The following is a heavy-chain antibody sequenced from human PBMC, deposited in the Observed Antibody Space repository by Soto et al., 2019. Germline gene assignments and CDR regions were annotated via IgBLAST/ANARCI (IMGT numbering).Heavy chain of an antibody. CDR2: INAGNGNT. J-gene: IGHJ4*02. CDR3: ARDRGGYSSSWYEGYYFDY. Sequence: ASLKVSCKASGYTFTIYAMHWVRQATGQRLEWMGWINAGNGNTKYSQKFQGRVTITRDTSASTAYMELSSLRSEDTAVYYCARDRGGYSSSWYEGYYFDYWGQGTLVTVSS. V-gene: IGHV1-3*01. CDR1: GYTFTIYA. D-gene: IGHD6-13*01.